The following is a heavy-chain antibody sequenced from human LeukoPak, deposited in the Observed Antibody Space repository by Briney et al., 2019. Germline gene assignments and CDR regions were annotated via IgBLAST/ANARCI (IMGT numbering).Heavy chain of an antibody. CDR3: AELGITMIGGI. CDR2: ISSSGSSI. V-gene: IGHV3-11*04. J-gene: IGHJ6*04. D-gene: IGHD3-10*02. Sequence: GGPLRLSCAASGFTFSDYYMSWIRQAPGKGLEWVSYISSSGSSICYADSVKGRFTISRDNAKNSLYLQMNSLRAEDTAVYYCAELGITMIGGIWGKGTTVTISS. CDR1: GFTFSDYY.